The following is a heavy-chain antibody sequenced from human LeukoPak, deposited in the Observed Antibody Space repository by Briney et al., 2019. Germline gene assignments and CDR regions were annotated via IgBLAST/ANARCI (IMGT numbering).Heavy chain of an antibody. Sequence: SETLSLTCSVSGASVTSGGFYWGWLRQPPGKGLEWIATVYYTGSTYYNPPLKSRVTISIDTSKNQFSLNLRSVIAADTAVYYCARHSGSGSLSRPFDPWGQGTLVTVSS. CDR2: VYYTGST. CDR3: ARHSGSGSLSRPFDP. J-gene: IGHJ5*02. CDR1: GASVTSGGFY. D-gene: IGHD3-10*01. V-gene: IGHV4-39*01.